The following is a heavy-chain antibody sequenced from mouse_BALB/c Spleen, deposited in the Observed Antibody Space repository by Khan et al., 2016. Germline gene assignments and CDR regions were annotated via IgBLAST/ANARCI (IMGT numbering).Heavy chain of an antibody. Sequence: QIQLVQSGPELKKPGETVKISCKASGYTFTNYGMNWVKQAPGKGFKWMGWINTNTGEPTYAEEFKGRFAFSLETSASTAYLQINNLKNEDTATYFWAKDGDYVPDDWGQGTTLTVSS. J-gene: IGHJ2*01. CDR3: AKDGDYVPDD. CDR1: GYTFTNYG. CDR2: INTNTGEP. V-gene: IGHV9-3*02. D-gene: IGHD2-13*01.